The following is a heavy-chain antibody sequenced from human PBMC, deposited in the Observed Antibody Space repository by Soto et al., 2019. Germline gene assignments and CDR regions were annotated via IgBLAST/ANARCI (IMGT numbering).Heavy chain of an antibody. D-gene: IGHD2-15*01. CDR1: GVSLSTSGVG. J-gene: IGHJ4*02. CDR3: AHRPSYCSGYSCYSCCDY. V-gene: IGHV2-5*02. Sequence: QITLKESGPTLVKPTQTLTLTCTFSGVSLSTSGVGVGWIRQPPGKALEWLALIYWDDDKGYSPSPKSRPSIPKDTAKNQMVLTKTNMDPVDTAAYYCAHRPSYCSGYSCYSCCDYWGQGTLVTVSS. CDR2: IYWDDDK.